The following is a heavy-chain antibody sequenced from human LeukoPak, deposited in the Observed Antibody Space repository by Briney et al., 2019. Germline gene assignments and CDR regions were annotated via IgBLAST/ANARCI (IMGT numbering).Heavy chain of an antibody. D-gene: IGHD3-22*01. Sequence: SETLSLTCTVSGGSISSYYWSWIRQPAGKGLEWIGRIYTSGSTNYNPSLKSRVTMSVDTSKNQFSLKLSSVTAADTAVYYCARDGILGSHYDRALRAFDIWGQGTMVTVSS. CDR2: IYTSGST. CDR3: ARDGILGSHYDRALRAFDI. V-gene: IGHV4-4*07. CDR1: GGSISSYY. J-gene: IGHJ3*02.